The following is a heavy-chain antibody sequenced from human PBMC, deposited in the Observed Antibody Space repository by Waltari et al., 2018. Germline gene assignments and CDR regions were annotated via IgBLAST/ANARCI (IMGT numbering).Heavy chain of an antibody. CDR2: FSYDANT. D-gene: IGHD2-15*01. CDR3: ARPGRVGGGSLMGLDY. Sequence: QLQLQESGPGLVKPSATLSLTCSVSGGSISSTSYYWGWIRQPPGKGLEWIGSFSYDANTYYNPSLKSRITISVDTSKNQFFLQLRSVTAADTAIYYCARPGRVGGGSLMGLDYWGQGTLVTVSS. CDR1: GGSISSTSYY. J-gene: IGHJ4*02. V-gene: IGHV4-39*01.